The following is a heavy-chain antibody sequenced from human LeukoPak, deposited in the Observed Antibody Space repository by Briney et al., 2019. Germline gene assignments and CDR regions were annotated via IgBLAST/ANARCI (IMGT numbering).Heavy chain of an antibody. CDR3: ARGYYSDYFDY. Sequence: PSETLSLTCTVSGGSISSSSYYWGWIRQPPGKGLEWIGSIYYSGSTYYNPSLKSRVTISVDTSKNQFSLKLRSVTAADTAMYYCARGYYSDYFDYWGQGTLVTVSS. J-gene: IGHJ4*02. D-gene: IGHD3-10*01. CDR2: IYYSGST. V-gene: IGHV4-39*01. CDR1: GGSISSSSYY.